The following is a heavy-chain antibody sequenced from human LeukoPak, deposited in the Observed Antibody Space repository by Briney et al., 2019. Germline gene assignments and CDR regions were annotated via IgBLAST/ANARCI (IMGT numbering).Heavy chain of an antibody. J-gene: IGHJ5*02. CDR3: ARERQNRGYSYGTVS. CDR2: INHSGST. V-gene: IGHV4-34*01. D-gene: IGHD5-18*01. CDR1: GGSFSGYY. Sequence: SETLSLTCAVYGGSFSGYYWSWIRQPPGKGLEWIGEINHSGSTNYNPSLKSRVTISVDTSKNQFSLKLSSVTAADTAVYYCARERQNRGYSYGTVSWGQGTLVTVSS.